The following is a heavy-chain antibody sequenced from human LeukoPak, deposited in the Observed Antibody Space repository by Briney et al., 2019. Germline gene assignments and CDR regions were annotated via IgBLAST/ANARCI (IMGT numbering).Heavy chain of an antibody. V-gene: IGHV4-59*01. CDR1: GGSISSYY. J-gene: IGHJ6*02. CDR3: AGIAATGYYGMDV. D-gene: IGHD2-21*01. CDR2: IYYSGST. Sequence: SETLSLTCTVSGGSISSYYWSWIRQPPGKGLEWIGYIYYSGSTNYNPSLKSRVTISVDTSKNQFSLKLSSVTAADTAVYYCAGIAATGYYGMDVWGQGTTVTVSS.